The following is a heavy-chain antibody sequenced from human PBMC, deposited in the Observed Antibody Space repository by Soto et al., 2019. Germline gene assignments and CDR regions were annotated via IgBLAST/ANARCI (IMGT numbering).Heavy chain of an antibody. CDR3: ARGYCSGGNCYSGMDV. CDR1: GGTFSTHA. Sequence: SVKVSCKASGGTFSTHAIIWVRQAPGHGLEWMGGIIPISGTTYYTQKFQGRVTITADEPTSTAVMELSSPKSDDTGAFYCARGYCSGGNCYSGMDVWCQGTMVTVSS. CDR2: IIPISGTT. D-gene: IGHD2-15*01. V-gene: IGHV1-69*13. J-gene: IGHJ6*02.